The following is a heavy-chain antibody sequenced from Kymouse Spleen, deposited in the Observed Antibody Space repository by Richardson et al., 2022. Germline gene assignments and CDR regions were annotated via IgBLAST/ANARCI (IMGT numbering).Heavy chain of an antibody. V-gene: IGHV4-39*01. CDR1: GGSISSSSYY. D-gene: IGHD3-10*01. Sequence: QLQLQESGPGLVKPSETLSLTCTVSGGSISSSSYYWGWIRQPPGKGLEWIGSIYYSGSTYYNPSLKSRVTISVDTSKNQFSLKLSSVTAADTAVYYCARLYYYGSGSYYRGYFDLWGRGTLVTVSS. J-gene: IGHJ2*01. CDR2: IYYSGST. CDR3: ARLYYYGSGSYYRGYFDL.